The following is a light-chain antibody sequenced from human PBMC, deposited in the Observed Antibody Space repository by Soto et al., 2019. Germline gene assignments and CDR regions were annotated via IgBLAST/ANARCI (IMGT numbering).Light chain of an antibody. V-gene: IGKV3-15*01. CDR2: GAS. CDR3: HEYNKWPLT. CDR1: QSVSSH. J-gene: IGKJ4*01. Sequence: EIVMTQSPATLSVSPGERVTLSCRASQSVSSHLAWYRQKPGQAPRLLIYGASTRATGFPARFSRGGSGTEFTVTISCLQSEDFGVYYCHEYNKWPLTFGGGTKVEIK.